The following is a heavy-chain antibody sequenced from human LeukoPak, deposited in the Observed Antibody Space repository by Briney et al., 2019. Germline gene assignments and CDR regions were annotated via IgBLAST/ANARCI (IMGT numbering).Heavy chain of an antibody. CDR2: IIPIFGTA. CDR1: GGTFSSYA. Sequence: SVKVSCKASGGTFSSYAISWVRQAPGQGLEWMGRIIPIFGTANYAQKFQGRVTITADESTSTAYMELSSLRSEDTAVYYCARDIGELRYRYGKSGDYYYYMDVWGKGTTVTVSS. CDR3: ARDIGELRYRYGKSGDYYYYMDV. D-gene: IGHD3-9*01. J-gene: IGHJ6*03. V-gene: IGHV1-69*13.